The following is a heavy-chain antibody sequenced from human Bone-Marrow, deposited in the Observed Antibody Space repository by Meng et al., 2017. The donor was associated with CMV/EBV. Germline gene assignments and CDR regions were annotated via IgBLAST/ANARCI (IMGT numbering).Heavy chain of an antibody. J-gene: IGHJ6*02. V-gene: IGHV3-23*01. CDR2: ISTSGSNT. CDR3: ARGGYSGYCSSTSCYNDYYYFGMNV. Sequence: GESLKISCAASGFTFMNYAMAWVRQAPGEGLEWVSAISTSGSNTYYADSVRGRFTISRDNSKNTVYLQMNSLRAEDTAVYYCARGGYSGYCSSTSCYNDYYYFGMNVWGQGTTVTVSS. CDR1: GFTFMNYA. D-gene: IGHD2-2*02.